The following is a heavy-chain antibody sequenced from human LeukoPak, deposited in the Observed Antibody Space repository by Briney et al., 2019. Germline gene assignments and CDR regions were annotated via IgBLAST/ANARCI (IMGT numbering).Heavy chain of an antibody. Sequence: ASVKVSRKASGGTFSSYAISWVRQAPGQGLEWMGRIIPILGIANYAQKFQGRVTITADKSTSTAYMELSSLRSEDTAVYYCARGTITGEDYFDYWGQGTLVTVSS. CDR1: GGTFSSYA. V-gene: IGHV1-69*04. CDR3: ARGTITGEDYFDY. D-gene: IGHD7-27*01. J-gene: IGHJ4*02. CDR2: IIPILGIA.